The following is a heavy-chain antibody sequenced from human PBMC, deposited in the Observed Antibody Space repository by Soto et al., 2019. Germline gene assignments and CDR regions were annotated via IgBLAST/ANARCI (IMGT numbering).Heavy chain of an antibody. CDR1: GFTVSSSH. V-gene: IGHV3-53*01. Sequence: PGGSLRLSCTTTGFTVSSSHMTWVRQAPGKGLEWVSVIYSGGSSYYAVSVQGRFTISRDNSKNTVYLQMNSLRGEDTAMYYCARLGPSGSESAYFRYNWLDPWGQGT. CDR2: IYSGGSS. D-gene: IGHD3-3*01. CDR3: ARLGPSGSESAYFRYNWLDP. J-gene: IGHJ5*02.